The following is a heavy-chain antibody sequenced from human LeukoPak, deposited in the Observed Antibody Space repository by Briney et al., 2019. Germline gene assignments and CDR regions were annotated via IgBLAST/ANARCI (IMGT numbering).Heavy chain of an antibody. Sequence: GASVKVSCKASGYTFTRYGINWVRQAPGQGLEWMGRISAYNGYTNYAQKFQSRVTMTTDTSTSTAYMELRSLRSDDTAVYYCARASTHRYNLKSGQVNDAFDIWGQGTMVTVSS. CDR3: ARASTHRYNLKSGQVNDAFDI. J-gene: IGHJ3*02. V-gene: IGHV1-18*01. CDR2: ISAYNGYT. CDR1: GYTFTRYG. D-gene: IGHD1-14*01.